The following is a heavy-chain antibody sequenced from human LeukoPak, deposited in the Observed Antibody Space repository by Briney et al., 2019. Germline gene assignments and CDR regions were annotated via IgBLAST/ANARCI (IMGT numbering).Heavy chain of an antibody. CDR2: IYYSGST. CDR1: GGSISSYY. J-gene: IGHJ4*02. V-gene: IGHV4-59*01. CDR3: AREGSGIDY. D-gene: IGHD1-26*01. Sequence: ETLSLTCTVSGGSISSYYWSWIRQPPGKGPEWIGYIYYSGSTNYNPSLKSRVTISVDTSKNQFSLKLSSVTAADTAVYYCAREGSGIDYWGQGTLVTVSS.